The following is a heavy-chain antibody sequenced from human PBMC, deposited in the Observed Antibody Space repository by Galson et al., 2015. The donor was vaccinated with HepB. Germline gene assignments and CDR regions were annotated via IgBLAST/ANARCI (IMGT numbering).Heavy chain of an antibody. J-gene: IGHJ6*02. D-gene: IGHD6-13*01. CDR1: GYTLTELP. Sequence: SVKVSCKVSGYTLTELPMHWVRQAPGKGLEWMGGFDPEDGETIYAQKFQGRVTMTEDTSTDTAYMELSSLRSENTAVYYCATEAPLRIAAAGPYYYYYGVDVWGQGTTVTVSS. CDR3: ATEAPLRIAAAGPYYYYYGVDV. V-gene: IGHV1-24*01. CDR2: FDPEDGET.